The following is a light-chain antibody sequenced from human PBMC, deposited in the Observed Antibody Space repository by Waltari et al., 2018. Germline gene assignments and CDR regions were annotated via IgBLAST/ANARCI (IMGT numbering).Light chain of an antibody. CDR2: GND. Sequence: QSVLTQPPSVSGTPGQRVTISCSGSSSNIGTNTVDWYQALPGTAPKLLIHGNDQRPSGVPGRFSGSKSGTSGSLAISGLQPEDETDYYCAAWDESLKGWVFGGGTRLTVL. CDR1: SSNIGTNT. V-gene: IGLV1-44*01. J-gene: IGLJ2*01. CDR3: AAWDESLKGWV.